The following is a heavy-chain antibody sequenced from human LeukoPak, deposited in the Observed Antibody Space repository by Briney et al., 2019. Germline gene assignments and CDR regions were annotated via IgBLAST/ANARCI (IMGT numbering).Heavy chain of an antibody. CDR1: GFTFSDYL. Sequence: PGGSLRLSCAASGFTFSDYLMHWVRQSPGGPPEWVSRASLDGLILDYAGSVKGRFTMSRDNTRNTIHLQMQSLTAEDTAMYYCAREFHSGGRLLRYFDSWGQGALVTVSS. V-gene: IGHV3-74*01. CDR2: ASLDGLIL. D-gene: IGHD6-25*01. CDR3: AREFHSGGRLLRYFDS. J-gene: IGHJ4*02.